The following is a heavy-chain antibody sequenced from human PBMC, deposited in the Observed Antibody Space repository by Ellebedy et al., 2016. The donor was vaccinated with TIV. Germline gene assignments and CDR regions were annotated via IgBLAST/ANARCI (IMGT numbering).Heavy chain of an antibody. CDR1: GGSISSYY. D-gene: IGHD2-2*01. V-gene: IGHV4-59*01. CDR3: ARVVPRGWYFDL. J-gene: IGHJ2*01. CDR2: IYYSGST. Sequence: SETLSLXXTVSGGSISSYYWSWIRQPPGKGLEWIGYIYYSGSTNYNPSLKSRVTISVDTSKNQFSLKLSSVTAADTAVYYCARVVPRGWYFDLWGRGTLVTVSS.